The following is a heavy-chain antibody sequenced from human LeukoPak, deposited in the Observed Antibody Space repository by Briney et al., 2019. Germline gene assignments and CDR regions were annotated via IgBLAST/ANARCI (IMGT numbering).Heavy chain of an antibody. CDR3: AKSDVFDI. CDR2: IKSDGSST. J-gene: IGHJ3*02. Sequence: GGSLRLSCAASGFTFSSYSMHWVRQAPGKGLVWVSRIKSDGSSTSYADSVKGRFTISRDNAKTTLYLQMNSLGAEDTAVYYCAKSDVFDIWGQGTMVTVSS. V-gene: IGHV3-74*01. CDR1: GFTFSSYS.